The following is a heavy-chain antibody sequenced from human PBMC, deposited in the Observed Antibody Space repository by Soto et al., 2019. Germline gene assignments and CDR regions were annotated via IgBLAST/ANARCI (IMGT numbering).Heavy chain of an antibody. CDR1: GGSFSGYY. CDR3: ARGRAMDSSSWQLDY. D-gene: IGHD6-13*01. V-gene: IGHV4-34*01. J-gene: IGHJ4*02. Sequence: SETLSLTCAVYGGSFSGYYWSWIRQPPGKGLEWIGEINHSGSTNYNPSLKSRVTISVDTSKNQFSLKLSSVTAADTAVYYCARGRAMDSSSWQLDYWGQGTLGTVSS. CDR2: INHSGST.